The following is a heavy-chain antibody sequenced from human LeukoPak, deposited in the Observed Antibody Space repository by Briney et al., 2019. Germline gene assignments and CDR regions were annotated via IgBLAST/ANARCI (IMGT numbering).Heavy chain of an antibody. Sequence: SGPALVNPTQTLTLTCTFSGFSLSTSGVGVGWIRQPPGKALECPALIYWDDDKRYNPSLRSRLSITKDASKNQVVLTMTNMDPVDTATYYCAHRRYLVTMWDVGVFDIRGHGTMVTVSS. D-gene: IGHD4/OR15-4a*01. CDR2: IYWDDDK. CDR1: GFSLSTSGVG. V-gene: IGHV2-5*02. CDR3: AHRRYLVTMWDVGVFDI. J-gene: IGHJ3*02.